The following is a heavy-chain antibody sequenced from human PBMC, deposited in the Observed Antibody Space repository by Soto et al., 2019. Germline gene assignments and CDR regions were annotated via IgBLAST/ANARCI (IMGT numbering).Heavy chain of an antibody. D-gene: IGHD2-15*01. J-gene: IGHJ6*02. Sequence: QVQLVQSGAEVKKPGSSVKVSCKASGGTFSSYAISWVRQAPGQGLEWMGGIIPIFGTANYAQKFQVRVTNTADESTSTAYMELSSLRSEDTAVYYCARGGIVVVVAANAGWDYGMDVWGQGTTVTVSS. CDR1: GGTFSSYA. CDR2: IIPIFGTA. V-gene: IGHV1-69*01. CDR3: ARGGIVVVVAANAGWDYGMDV.